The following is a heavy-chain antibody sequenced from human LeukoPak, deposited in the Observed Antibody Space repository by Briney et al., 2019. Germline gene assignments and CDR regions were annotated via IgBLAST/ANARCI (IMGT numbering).Heavy chain of an antibody. V-gene: IGHV3-11*01. CDR1: GFTFSDYY. CDR2: TGNSGSTM. CDR3: ARERSGPSGSSTYFPDY. Sequence: GGSLRLSCAASGFTFSDYYMSWIRQAPGKGLEWVSYTGNSGSTMFYADSVKGRFTVSRDNAKNSLYLQMNSLRAEDTAVYYCARERSGPSGSSTYFPDYWGQGTLVTVSS. D-gene: IGHD2/OR15-2a*01. J-gene: IGHJ4*02.